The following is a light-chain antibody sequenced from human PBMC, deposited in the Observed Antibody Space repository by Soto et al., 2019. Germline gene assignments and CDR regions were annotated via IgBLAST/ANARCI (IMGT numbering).Light chain of an antibody. CDR2: DAS. CDR1: QSISSW. Sequence: DIQMTQSPSTLSASVGDRVTITYRASQSISSWLAWYQQKPGKAPKLLIYDASSLESGVPSRFSGSGSGTEFTLTISGLQPGDSATYYCQQYNSYSPTFGQGTKVDI. CDR3: QQYNSYSPT. V-gene: IGKV1-5*01. J-gene: IGKJ1*01.